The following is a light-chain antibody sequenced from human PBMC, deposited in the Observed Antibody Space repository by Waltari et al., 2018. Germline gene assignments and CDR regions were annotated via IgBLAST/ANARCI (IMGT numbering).Light chain of an antibody. CDR2: GAS. V-gene: IGKV3D-15*01. Sequence: TVMTQSPTTLSLSPGDRAPLPCRASQSVSTNLDWYQQKPGQAPRLLIYGASIRATGVPARFSGRGAGTEFTLTISSLQSEDFAVYYCQQYNNWPPYIFGQGSQLEI. J-gene: IGKJ2*01. CDR1: QSVSTN. CDR3: QQYNNWPPYI.